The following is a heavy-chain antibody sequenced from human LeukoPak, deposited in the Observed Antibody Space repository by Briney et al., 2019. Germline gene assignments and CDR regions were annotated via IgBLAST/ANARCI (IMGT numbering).Heavy chain of an antibody. CDR3: ARAHQYDFWSGYSPWEGCPFDY. CDR1: GYTFTSYG. CDR2: ISAYNGNT. J-gene: IGHJ4*02. D-gene: IGHD3-3*01. V-gene: IGHV1-18*01. Sequence: ASVKVSCKASGYTFTSYGISWVRQAPGQGLEWMGWISAYNGNTNYAQKLQGRVTMTTDTSTSTAYMELRSLRSDDTAVYYCARAHQYDFWSGYSPWEGCPFDYWGQGTLVTVSS.